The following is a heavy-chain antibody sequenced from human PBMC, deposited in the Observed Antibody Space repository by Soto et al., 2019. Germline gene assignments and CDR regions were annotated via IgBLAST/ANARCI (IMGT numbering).Heavy chain of an antibody. J-gene: IGHJ4*02. V-gene: IGHV1-24*01. CDR1: GYTLTELS. D-gene: IGHD1-26*01. Sequence: ASVKVSCKVSGYTLTELSMHWVRQAPGKGLEWMGGFDPEDGETIYAQKFQGRVTMTEDTSTDTAYMELSSLRSEDTAVYYCATALVGVSSSDYWGQGTPVTVSS. CDR3: ATALVGVSSSDY. CDR2: FDPEDGET.